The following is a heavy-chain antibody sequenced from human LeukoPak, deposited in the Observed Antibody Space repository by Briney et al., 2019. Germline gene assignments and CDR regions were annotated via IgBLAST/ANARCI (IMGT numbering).Heavy chain of an antibody. D-gene: IGHD3-10*01. CDR3: ARRKRSGVVDP. CDR2: INPNSGGT. J-gene: IGHJ5*02. Sequence: ASVKVSCKASGFMFSKYGISWVRQAPGQGLEWMGWINPNSGGTNYAQKFQGRVTMTRDTSICTAYMELSRLRSDDTAVYYCARRKRSGVVDPWGQGTLVTVSS. V-gene: IGHV1-2*02. CDR1: GFMFSKYG.